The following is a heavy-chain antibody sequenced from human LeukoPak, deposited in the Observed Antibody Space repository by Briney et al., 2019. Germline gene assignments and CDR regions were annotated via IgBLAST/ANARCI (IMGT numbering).Heavy chain of an antibody. Sequence: SETLSLTCTVSGGSISSDYWSWIRQPPGKGLEWIGYIYHSGSTYYNPSLKSRVTISVDTSKNQFSLKLSSVTAADTAVYYCARTKTRTVTQGFDYWGQGTLVTVSS. D-gene: IGHD4-17*01. J-gene: IGHJ4*02. CDR3: ARTKTRTVTQGFDY. CDR2: IYHSGST. CDR1: GGSISSDY. V-gene: IGHV4-59*06.